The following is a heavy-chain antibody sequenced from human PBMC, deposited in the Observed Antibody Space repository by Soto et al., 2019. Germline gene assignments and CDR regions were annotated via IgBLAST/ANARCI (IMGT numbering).Heavy chain of an antibody. D-gene: IGHD3-10*01. J-gene: IGHJ4*02. CDR3: ARDVYGSGNYHIPY. V-gene: IGHV4-4*07. CDR2: IFASGST. CDR1: GDSMSVYY. Sequence: SETLSLTCTVSGDSMSVYYWSWIRQSAGKGLEWIGRIFASGSTNYNPSLKSRVSMSLDTSKNLLSLKVTSVTAADTAVYYCARDVYGSGNYHIPYWGQGALVTVSS.